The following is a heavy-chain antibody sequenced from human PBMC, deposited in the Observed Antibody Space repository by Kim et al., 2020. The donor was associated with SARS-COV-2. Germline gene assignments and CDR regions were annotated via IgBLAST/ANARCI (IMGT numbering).Heavy chain of an antibody. CDR3: ARLLDSGWPYYYYYMDV. D-gene: IGHD6-19*01. V-gene: IGHV4-59*08. J-gene: IGHJ6*03. CDR2: IYYSGST. CDR1: GGSISSYY. Sequence: SETLSLTCTVSGGSISSYYWSWIRQPPGKGLEWIGYIYYSGSTNYNPSLKSRVTISVDTSKNQFSLKLSSVTAADTAVYYCARLLDSGWPYYYYYMDVWGKGTTVTVSS.